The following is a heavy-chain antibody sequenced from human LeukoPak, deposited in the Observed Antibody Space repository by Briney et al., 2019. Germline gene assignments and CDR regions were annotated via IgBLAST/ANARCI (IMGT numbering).Heavy chain of an antibody. J-gene: IGHJ3*02. V-gene: IGHV3-15*01. Sequence: GGSLRLSCAASGFTFSNAWMSWVRQAPGKGLEWVGRIKSKTDGGTTEYAAPGKGRFTISRDDSKNTLYLQMNSLKTEDTAVYYCTSRGHIVVVVAATLSAFDIWGQGTMVTVSS. CDR1: GFTFSNAW. CDR2: IKSKTDGGTT. CDR3: TSRGHIVVVVAATLSAFDI. D-gene: IGHD2-15*01.